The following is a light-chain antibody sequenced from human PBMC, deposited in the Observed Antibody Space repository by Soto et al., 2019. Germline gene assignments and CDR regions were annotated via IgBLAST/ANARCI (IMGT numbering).Light chain of an antibody. Sequence: QSVLTQPPSASGAPGQRVTISCSGSTSNIGSHSVNWYRQLPGTAPKVVMFANDERPSGVPDRISGSKSGTSASLVISGLQFEDEGDYYCSAYTARSTLVFGGGTKLTVL. CDR2: AND. CDR3: SAYTARSTLV. CDR1: TSNIGSHS. V-gene: IGLV1-44*01. J-gene: IGLJ3*02.